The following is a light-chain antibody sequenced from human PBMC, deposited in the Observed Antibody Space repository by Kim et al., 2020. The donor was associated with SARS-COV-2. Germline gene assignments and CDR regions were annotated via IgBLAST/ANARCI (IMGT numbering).Light chain of an antibody. CDR1: SLRNYY. J-gene: IGLJ3*02. V-gene: IGLV3-19*01. Sequence: ALGQQVRNTCLGQSLRNYYHGVYTQKPGQAPVLVIYSKNNGPSGIPDRFSGSSSGNTASLTITGAQAEDEADYFCNSRDSSNNHWVFGGGTQLTVL. CDR2: SKN. CDR3: NSRDSSNNHWV.